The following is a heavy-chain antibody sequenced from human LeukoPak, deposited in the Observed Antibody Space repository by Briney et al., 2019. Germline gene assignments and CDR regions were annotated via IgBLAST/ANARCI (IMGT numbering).Heavy chain of an antibody. D-gene: IGHD6-6*01. J-gene: IGHJ4*02. Sequence: PGESLKISCKGSGYSFTSYWFSWVRQMPGKGLEWMGRIDPSDSYTNYSPSFQGHVTISADKSISTAYLQWSSLKASDTAMYYCARGGHEYSSSSPFDYWGQGTLVTVSS. V-gene: IGHV5-10-1*01. CDR2: IDPSDSYT. CDR1: GYSFTSYW. CDR3: ARGGHEYSSSSPFDY.